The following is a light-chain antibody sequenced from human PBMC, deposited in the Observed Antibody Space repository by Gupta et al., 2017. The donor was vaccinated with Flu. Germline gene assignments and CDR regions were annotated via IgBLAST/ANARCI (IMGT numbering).Light chain of an antibody. Sequence: PATLSLSPGERATLSCRAGQTVETCLGWYQHKPGQVPRLLVYGAFNRVTGISDRFRGSGSETDFTLTISSLEAEDFAVYYCQQCYNRPITFGQGTRLDIK. CDR2: GAF. CDR1: QTVETC. J-gene: IGKJ5*01. V-gene: IGKV3-11*01. CDR3: QQCYNRPIT.